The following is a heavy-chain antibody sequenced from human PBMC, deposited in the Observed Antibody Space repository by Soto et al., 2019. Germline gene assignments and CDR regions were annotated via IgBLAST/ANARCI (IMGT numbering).Heavy chain of an antibody. CDR2: ISYDGSNK. CDR1: GFTFSSYA. D-gene: IGHD6-19*01. J-gene: IGHJ4*02. V-gene: IGHV3-30-3*01. Sequence: GSLRLSCAASGFTFSSYAMHWVRQAPCKGLEWVAVISYDGSNKYYADSVKGRFTISRDNSKNTLYLQMNSLRAEDTAVYYCARDQRDSSGRGYFDYWGQGTLVTVSS. CDR3: ARDQRDSSGRGYFDY.